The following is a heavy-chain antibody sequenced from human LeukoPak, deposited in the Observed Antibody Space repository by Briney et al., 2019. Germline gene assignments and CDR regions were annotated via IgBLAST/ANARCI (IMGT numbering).Heavy chain of an antibody. D-gene: IGHD4-17*01. CDR2: IYYSGST. J-gene: IGHJ1*01. Sequence: SETLSLTCTVSGGSISSSSYYWGWIRQPPGKGLEWIGSIYYSGSTYYNPSLKSRVTISVDTSKNQFSLKLSSVTAADTAVYYCARHYGGRGDYGDAEYFQHWGQGTLVTVSS. CDR1: GGSISSSSYY. CDR3: ARHYGGRGDYGDAEYFQH. V-gene: IGHV4-39*01.